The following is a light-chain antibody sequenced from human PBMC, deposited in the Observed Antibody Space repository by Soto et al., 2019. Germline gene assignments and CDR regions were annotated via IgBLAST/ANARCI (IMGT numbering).Light chain of an antibody. CDR1: QSLLHHNGNNY. Sequence: DIVMTQSPLSLPVTAGEPASISCRSSQSLLHHNGNNYLNWYLQKPGQSPQLLIYLGSTRASGVPDRFSGSGSGTDFTLKISRVEAEDIGVYYCLQALQTPPTFGQGTRLEMK. J-gene: IGKJ5*01. CDR3: LQALQTPPT. V-gene: IGKV2-28*01. CDR2: LGS.